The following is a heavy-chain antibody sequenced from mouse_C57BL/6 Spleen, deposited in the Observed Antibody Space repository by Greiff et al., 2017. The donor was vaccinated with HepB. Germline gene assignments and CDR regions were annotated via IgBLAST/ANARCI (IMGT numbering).Heavy chain of an antibody. J-gene: IGHJ1*03. CDR3: ESRGRSPLDTDV. CDR1: GFTFSDYG. CDR2: ISSGSSTI. D-gene: IGHD1-1*01. V-gene: IGHV5-17*01. Sequence: EVLLVESGGGLVKPGGSLKLSCAASGFTFSDYGMHWVRQAPEKGLEWVAYISSGSSTIYYADTVKGRFTISRDNAKNTLFLQMTSLRSEDTAMYYCESRGRSPLDTDVWGTGTTVTVSS.